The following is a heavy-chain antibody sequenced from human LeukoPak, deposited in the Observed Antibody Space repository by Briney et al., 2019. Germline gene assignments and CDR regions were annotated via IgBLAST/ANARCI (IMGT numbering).Heavy chain of an antibody. CDR2: ISGSGGST. V-gene: IGHV3-23*01. Sequence: PGGSLRLSCAASGFTFSSYAMSWVRQAPGKGLEWVSGISGSGGSTYYADSVKGRFTISRDNSKNTLYLQVNSLRAEDTAVYYCAKDGRGPVVRLVTDFDYWGQGTLVTVSS. CDR1: GFTFSSYA. D-gene: IGHD3-10*01. J-gene: IGHJ4*02. CDR3: AKDGRGPVVRLVTDFDY.